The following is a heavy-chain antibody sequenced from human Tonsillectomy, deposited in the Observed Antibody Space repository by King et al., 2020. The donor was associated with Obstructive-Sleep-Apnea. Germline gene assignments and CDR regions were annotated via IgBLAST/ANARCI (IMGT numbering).Heavy chain of an antibody. Sequence: VQLVESGGGLVQPGGSLRLSCAASGFTFSSYDMHWVRQATGKGLEWVSAIGTAGDTYYPGSVKGRFTISRENAKNSLYLQMNSLSAGDTAVYYCARARGGATTLDYWGQGTLVTVSS. D-gene: IGHD1-26*01. J-gene: IGHJ4*02. CDR3: ARARGGATTLDY. CDR2: IGTAGDT. CDR1: GFTFSSYD. V-gene: IGHV3-13*01.